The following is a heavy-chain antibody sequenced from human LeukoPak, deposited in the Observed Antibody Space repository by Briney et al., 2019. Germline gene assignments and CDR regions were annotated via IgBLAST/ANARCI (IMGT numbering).Heavy chain of an antibody. CDR3: ARARDSSGYYRPPIYYFDY. J-gene: IGHJ4*02. Sequence: KSSETLSLTCTVSGVSISSYYWSWIRQPPGKGLEWIGYIYYSGSTNYNPSLKSRVTISVDTSKNQFSLKLSSVTAADTAVYYCARARDSSGYYRPPIYYFDYWSQGTLVTVSS. V-gene: IGHV4-59*12. CDR1: GVSISSYY. D-gene: IGHD3-22*01. CDR2: IYYSGST.